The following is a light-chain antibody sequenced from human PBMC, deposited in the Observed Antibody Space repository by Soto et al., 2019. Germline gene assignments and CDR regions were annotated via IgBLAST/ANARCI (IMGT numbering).Light chain of an antibody. V-gene: IGLV1-47*01. CDR2: RNN. Sequence: QSVLTQPPSVSGTPGQSVTISCSGSTSNIGSNYVYWYQQLPGTAPKLLIYRNNQRPSGVPDRFSGSKSGASASLAISGLRSDDEADYFCATWDDSLNGFYVFGTGTKVTVL. CDR1: TSNIGSNY. J-gene: IGLJ1*01. CDR3: ATWDDSLNGFYV.